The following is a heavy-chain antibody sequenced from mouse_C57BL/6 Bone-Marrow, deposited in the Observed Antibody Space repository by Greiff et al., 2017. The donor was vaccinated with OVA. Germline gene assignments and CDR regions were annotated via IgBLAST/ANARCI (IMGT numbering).Heavy chain of an antibody. CDR1: GFTFSDYG. V-gene: IGHV5-17*01. CDR2: ISSGSSTI. J-gene: IGHJ3*01. CDR3: ASRAWFAY. Sequence: DVQLVESGGGLVKPGGSLKLSCAASGFTFSDYGMHWVRQAPEKGLEWVAYISSGSSTIYYADTVKGRFTISRDNAKNTLFLQMTSLRSEDTAMYYCASRAWFAYWGQGTLVTVSA.